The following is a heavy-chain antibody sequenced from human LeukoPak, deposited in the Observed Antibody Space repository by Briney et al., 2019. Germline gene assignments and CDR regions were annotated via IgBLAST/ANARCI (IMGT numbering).Heavy chain of an antibody. CDR3: ARVYVWGSYRPYFDY. D-gene: IGHD3-16*02. Sequence: PSETLSLTCAVSGGSFSGYYWSWIRQPPGKGLEWVGEINHSGSTNYNPSLKSRVTISVDTSKNQFSLKLSSVTAADTAVYYCARVYVWGSYRPYFDYWGQGTLVTVSS. V-gene: IGHV4-34*01. CDR2: INHSGST. J-gene: IGHJ4*02. CDR1: GGSFSGYY.